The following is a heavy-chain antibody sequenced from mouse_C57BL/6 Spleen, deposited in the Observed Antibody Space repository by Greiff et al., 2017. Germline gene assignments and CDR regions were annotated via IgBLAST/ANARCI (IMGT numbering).Heavy chain of an antibody. V-gene: IGHV1-20*01. CDR2: INPYNGDT. CDR1: GYSFTGYF. Sequence: EVQVVESGPELVKPGDSVKISCKASGYSFTGYFMNWVMQSHGKSLEWIGRINPYNGDTFYNQKFKGKATLTVDKSSSTAHMELRSLTSEDSAVYYCARWGEFAYWGQGTLVTVSA. CDR3: ARWGEFAY. J-gene: IGHJ3*01.